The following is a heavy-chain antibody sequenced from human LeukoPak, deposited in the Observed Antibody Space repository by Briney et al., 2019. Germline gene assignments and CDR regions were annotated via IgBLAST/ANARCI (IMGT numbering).Heavy chain of an antibody. V-gene: IGHV3-48*04. D-gene: IGHD3-16*01. CDR3: ARRAPNQVITDYFDF. Sequence: GGSLRLSCAASGFTLSSYSMNWVRQAPGKGLEWISFIDSSSTTIFYAESVRGRFTISRDNAKNSLFLQMNSLRVEDTAVYYCARRAPNQVITDYFDFWGQGTLVTVSS. J-gene: IGHJ4*02. CDR2: IDSSSTTI. CDR1: GFTLSSYS.